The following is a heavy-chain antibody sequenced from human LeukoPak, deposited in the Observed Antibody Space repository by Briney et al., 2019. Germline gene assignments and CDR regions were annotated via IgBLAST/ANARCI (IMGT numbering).Heavy chain of an antibody. CDR3: ARELYGDYVGYFDY. CDR1: GFTFSSYS. V-gene: IGHV3-21*01. J-gene: IGHJ4*02. CDR2: ISSSSSYI. D-gene: IGHD4-17*01. Sequence: GGSLRLSCAASGFTFSSYSMNWVRQAPGKGLEWVSSISSSSSYIYYADSVKGRFTISRDNAKNSLYLQMNSLRAEGTAVYYCARELYGDYVGYFDYWGQGTLVTVSS.